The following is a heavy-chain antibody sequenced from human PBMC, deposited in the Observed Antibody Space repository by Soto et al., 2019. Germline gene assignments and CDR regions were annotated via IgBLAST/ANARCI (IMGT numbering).Heavy chain of an antibody. J-gene: IGHJ3*02. V-gene: IGHV4-59*01. Sequence: QVQLQESGPGLVKPSETLSLTCTVSGGSISSYYWSWIRQPPGKGLEWIGYIYYSGSTNYNPSLKSRVTISVDTSKNQFALKLSSVTAADTAVYYCARFGSGMYDAFDIWGQGTMVTVSS. D-gene: IGHD3-10*01. CDR3: ARFGSGMYDAFDI. CDR1: GGSISSYY. CDR2: IYYSGST.